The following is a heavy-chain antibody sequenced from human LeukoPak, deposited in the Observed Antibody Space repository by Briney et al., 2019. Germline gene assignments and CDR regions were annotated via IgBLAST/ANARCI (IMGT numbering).Heavy chain of an antibody. D-gene: IGHD6-13*01. Sequence: GGSLRLSCAASGFTFSSYATSWVRQAPGKGLEWVSAISGSGGSTYYADSVKGRFTISRDNSKNTLYLQMNGLRAEDTAVYYCAKDLGIAAAGTFDYWGQGTLVTVSS. CDR2: ISGSGGST. V-gene: IGHV3-23*01. CDR3: AKDLGIAAAGTFDY. J-gene: IGHJ4*02. CDR1: GFTFSSYA.